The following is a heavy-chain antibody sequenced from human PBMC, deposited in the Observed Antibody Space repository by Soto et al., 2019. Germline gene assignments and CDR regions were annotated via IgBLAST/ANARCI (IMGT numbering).Heavy chain of an antibody. CDR2: IIPIFGTA. Sequence: SVKVSCKASGGTFRSYAIRRVRQAPGQGLEWMGGIIPIFGTANYAQKCQGRVTITADKSTSTAYMELSSLRSEDTAVYYCARGTYYSDSSGYYGPFDYWGQG. CDR1: GGTFRSYA. J-gene: IGHJ4*02. D-gene: IGHD3-22*01. CDR3: ARGTYYSDSSGYYGPFDY. V-gene: IGHV1-69*06.